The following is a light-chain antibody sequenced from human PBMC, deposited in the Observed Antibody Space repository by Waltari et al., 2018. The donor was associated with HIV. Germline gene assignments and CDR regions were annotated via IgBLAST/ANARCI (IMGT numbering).Light chain of an antibody. CDR2: AAS. V-gene: IGKV1-16*02. Sequence: DIQLTQSPSSLSASVGDRVTITCRASQDVSHYLAWFQQKPGEPPKSMIYAASSLQSGVPSKFSGSGSVTEFTLTISSLQPGDFATYYCQQYNSYPITFGQGTRLEIK. J-gene: IGKJ5*01. CDR1: QDVSHY. CDR3: QQYNSYPIT.